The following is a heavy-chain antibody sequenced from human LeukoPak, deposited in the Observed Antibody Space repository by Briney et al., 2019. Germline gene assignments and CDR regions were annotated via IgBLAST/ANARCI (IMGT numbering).Heavy chain of an antibody. CDR3: TRLMVGDLGRDAFDI. V-gene: IGHV3-73*01. Sequence: GGSLRLSCAASGFTFSGSAMHWVRQASGKGLEWVGRIRSKANSYATAYAASVKGRFTISRDDSKNTAYLQMNSLKTEDTAVYYCTRLMVGDLGRDAFDIWGQGTMVTVSS. D-gene: IGHD1-26*01. CDR1: GFTFSGSA. J-gene: IGHJ3*02. CDR2: IRSKANSYAT.